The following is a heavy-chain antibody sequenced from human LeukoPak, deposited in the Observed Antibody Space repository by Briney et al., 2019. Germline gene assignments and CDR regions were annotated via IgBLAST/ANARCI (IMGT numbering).Heavy chain of an antibody. CDR1: GGSFSGYY. CDR3: ARRVRGVHDAFDI. V-gene: IGHV4-34*01. Sequence: PSETLSLTCAVYGGSFSGYYWSWIRQPPGKGLEWIGEINHSGSTNYNPSLKSRVTISVDTSKNQFSLKLSSVTAADTAVYYCARRVRGVHDAFDIWGQGTMVTVSS. CDR2: INHSGST. J-gene: IGHJ3*02. D-gene: IGHD3-10*01.